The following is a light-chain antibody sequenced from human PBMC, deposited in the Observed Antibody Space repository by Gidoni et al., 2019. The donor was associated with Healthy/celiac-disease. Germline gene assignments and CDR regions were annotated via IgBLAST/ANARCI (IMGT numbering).Light chain of an antibody. CDR2: STN. CDR3: VLYMGSVV. Sequence: QTVVTQEPSFSVSPGGTVTLTCGLSSGPVSTSYYPSWYQQTPGQAPRTPIYSTNTRSSGVPDRFSGSILGNKAALTITGAQADDESDYYCVLYMGSVVFGGGTKLTVL. V-gene: IGLV8-61*01. CDR1: SGPVSTSYY. J-gene: IGLJ2*01.